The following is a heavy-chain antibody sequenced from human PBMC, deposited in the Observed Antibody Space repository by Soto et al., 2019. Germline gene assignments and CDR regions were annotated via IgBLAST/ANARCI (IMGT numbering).Heavy chain of an antibody. CDR3: ASSYGSGYRAFDY. V-gene: IGHV1-69*02. J-gene: IGHJ4*02. D-gene: IGHD3-10*01. Sequence: QVQLVQSGAEVKRPGSSVKVSCKASGDTFNFYSINWVRQAPGLGLVWMGRVNPTVGMSNYAQKFQGRVPMTADKSTSTAYMELSSLRSEDTAIYYCASSYGSGYRAFDYWGQGALVTVSS. CDR1: GDTFNFYS. CDR2: VNPTVGMS.